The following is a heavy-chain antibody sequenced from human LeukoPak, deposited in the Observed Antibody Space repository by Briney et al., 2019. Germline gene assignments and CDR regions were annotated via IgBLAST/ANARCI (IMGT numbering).Heavy chain of an antibody. J-gene: IGHJ4*02. D-gene: IGHD4-11*01. Sequence: PSETLSLTCSVSGGSINTYYWSCIRQPAGKGLEWIGRIHSSGSTHYNPSLKSRVTMSLDTSKNQFSLKLTSVTAADTAVYYCARGNDFFDYWGQGTLVTVSS. V-gene: IGHV4-4*07. CDR1: GGSINTYY. CDR2: IHSSGST. CDR3: ARGNDFFDY.